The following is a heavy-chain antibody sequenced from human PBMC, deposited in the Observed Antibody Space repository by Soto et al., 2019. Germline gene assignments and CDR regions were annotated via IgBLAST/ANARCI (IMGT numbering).Heavy chain of an antibody. V-gene: IGHV4-34*01. CDR1: GVSISTYY. J-gene: IGHJ4*02. Sequence: QVQLQESGPGLVKPSETLSLTCSVSGVSISTYYWTWIRQPPGKGLEWIGEINQRGRTNYNPSLKSRVTISVDTPKNQFSLRLNSVTAADTAVYYCARAEAYSNYPARWGQGTLVTVSS. CDR2: INQRGRT. CDR3: ARAEAYSNYPAR. D-gene: IGHD4-4*01.